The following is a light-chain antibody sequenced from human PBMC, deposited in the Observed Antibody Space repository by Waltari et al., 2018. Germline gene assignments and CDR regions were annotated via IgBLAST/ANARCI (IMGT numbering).Light chain of an antibody. Sequence: DILMTQSPAALSVSPGERATLSCRASQSISSNLTWYQQKPGRAPRLLIFDASTRATGVPAGFRGSGSGTEFTLTISSLQSEDSAIYYCQQYNRWPPLTFGGGTKVEIK. V-gene: IGKV3-15*01. CDR3: QQYNRWPPLT. J-gene: IGKJ4*01. CDR1: QSISSN. CDR2: DAS.